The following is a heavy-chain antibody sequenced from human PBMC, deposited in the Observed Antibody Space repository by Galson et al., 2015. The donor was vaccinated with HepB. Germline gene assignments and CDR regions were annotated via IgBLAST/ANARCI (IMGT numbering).Heavy chain of an antibody. CDR3: ARDPGIAAAGPVNYYYGMDV. CDR1: GFTFSSYA. Sequence: SLRLSCAASGFTFSSYAMHWVRQAPGKGLEWVAVISYDGSNKYYADSVKGRFTISRDNSKNTLYLQMNSLRAEDTAVYYCARDPGIAAAGPVNYYYGMDVWGQGTTVTVSS. V-gene: IGHV3-30*04. D-gene: IGHD6-13*01. CDR2: ISYDGSNK. J-gene: IGHJ6*02.